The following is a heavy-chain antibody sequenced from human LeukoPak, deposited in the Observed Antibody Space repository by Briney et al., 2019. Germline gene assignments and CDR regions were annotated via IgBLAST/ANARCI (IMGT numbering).Heavy chain of an antibody. Sequence: GGSLRLSCAASGFTFNNYGMHWVRQAPGKGLEWVAVISYDGSNKYYADSVKGRFTISRDNSKNTLYLQMNSLRAEDTAVYYCALQDYALDYWGQGTLVTVSS. J-gene: IGHJ4*02. D-gene: IGHD4-17*01. CDR2: ISYDGSNK. CDR3: ALQDYALDY. CDR1: GFTFNNYG. V-gene: IGHV3-30*03.